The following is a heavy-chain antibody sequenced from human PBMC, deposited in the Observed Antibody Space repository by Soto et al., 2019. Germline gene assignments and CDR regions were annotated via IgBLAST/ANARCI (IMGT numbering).Heavy chain of an antibody. Sequence: QVQLVQSGAEVKKPGSAVKVSCKASGGTFSSYAISWVRQAPGQGLEWMGGIIHIVGTANYAQKFLGRVTITADESTRTAYMELSSLGSDDPAVYYCATHSSLRTRDYYYGMDDGGLG. V-gene: IGHV1-69*01. CDR3: ATHSSLRTRDYYYGMDD. CDR2: IIHIVGTA. CDR1: GGTFSSYA. D-gene: IGHD6-13*01. J-gene: IGHJ6*02.